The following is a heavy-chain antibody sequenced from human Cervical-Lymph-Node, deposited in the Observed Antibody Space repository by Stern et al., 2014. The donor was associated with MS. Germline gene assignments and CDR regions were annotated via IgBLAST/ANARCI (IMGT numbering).Heavy chain of an antibody. V-gene: IGHV3-9*01. CDR2: ISWTSNSI. D-gene: IGHD6-19*01. CDR3: VKDVDASTAVSFDY. Sequence: EVQLVESGGGLVQPGRSLRLSCAASGFTFDDHAMHWVRQSPAKGLEWVAGISWTSNSIHYADSVTGRLTISRDNVQNYLIIPIHSLRPEDTSLYYCVKDVDASTAVSFDYWGQGTLVTVSS. J-gene: IGHJ4*02. CDR1: GFTFDDHA.